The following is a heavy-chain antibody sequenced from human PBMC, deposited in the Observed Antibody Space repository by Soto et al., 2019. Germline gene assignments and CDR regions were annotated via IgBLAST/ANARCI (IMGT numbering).Heavy chain of an antibody. J-gene: IGHJ4*02. CDR1: GGSISSYY. V-gene: IGHV4-59*01. CDR3: ASLSRQVGATNFDY. Sequence: TSETLSLTCTVSGGSISSYYWSWIRQPPGKGLEWIGYIYYSGSTNYNPSLKSRVTISVDTSKNQFSLKLSSVTAADTAVYYCASLSRQVGATNFDYWGQGTLVTVSS. CDR2: IYYSGST. D-gene: IGHD1-26*01.